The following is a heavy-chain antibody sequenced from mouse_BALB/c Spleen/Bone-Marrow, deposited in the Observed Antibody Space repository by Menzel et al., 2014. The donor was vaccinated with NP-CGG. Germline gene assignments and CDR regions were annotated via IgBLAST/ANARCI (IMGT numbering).Heavy chain of an antibody. CDR1: GYTFTSYY. J-gene: IGHJ4*01. CDR3: SRGGNFDVMDY. V-gene: IGHV1S81*02. Sequence: SGAELVKPGASVKSSCKASGYTFTSYYMFWVKQRPGQGLEWIGGINPSNGANNFNEKFKSKATLTVDKSSSTAYMQLSSLTSEDSAVYYCSRGGNFDVMDYWGQGTSVTVSS. CDR2: INPSNGAN. D-gene: IGHD2-1*01.